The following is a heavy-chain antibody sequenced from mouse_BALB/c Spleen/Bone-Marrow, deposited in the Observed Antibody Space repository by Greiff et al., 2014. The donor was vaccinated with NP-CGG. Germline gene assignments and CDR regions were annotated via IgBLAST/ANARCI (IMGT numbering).Heavy chain of an antibody. D-gene: IGHD2-10*02. J-gene: IGHJ2*01. Sequence: VQLQQSGAELVKPGASVKLSCKTSGYTFTSYWIQWVKQRPGQGLGWIGEIFPGTVTPYYNEKFKGKATLTIDTSSSTASMQLSSLTSEDSAVYFCARRGYGYLDYWGQGTTLTVS. CDR3: ARRGYGYLDY. V-gene: IGHV1S132*01. CDR1: GYTFTSYW. CDR2: IFPGTVTP.